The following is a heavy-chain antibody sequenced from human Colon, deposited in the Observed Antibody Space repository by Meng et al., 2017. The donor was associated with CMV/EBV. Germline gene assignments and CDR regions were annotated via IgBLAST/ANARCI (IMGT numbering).Heavy chain of an antibody. CDR2: IYYSGST. CDR1: GGSISSYY. Sequence: SETLSLTCTVPGGSISSYYWSWIRQPPGKGLEWIGYIYYSGSTNYNPSLKSRVTISVDTSKNQFSLKLSSVTAADTAVYYCARGDGGEDWNYDYWGQGTLVTVSS. V-gene: IGHV4-59*01. CDR3: ARGDGGEDWNYDY. J-gene: IGHJ4*02. D-gene: IGHD1-7*01.